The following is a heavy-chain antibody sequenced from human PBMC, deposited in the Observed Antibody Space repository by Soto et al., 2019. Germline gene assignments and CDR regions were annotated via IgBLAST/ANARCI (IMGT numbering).Heavy chain of an antibody. V-gene: IGHV5-51*01. CDR2: IYPGDSDT. D-gene: IGHD2-21*02. Sequence: GESLKISCKGSGYSFTSYWIGWVRQMPGKGLEWMGIIYPGDSDTRYSPSFQGQVTIPADKSISTAYLQWSSLKASDTAMYYCARSSTYCGGDCFGFWFDPWGQGTLVTVSS. CDR1: GYSFTSYW. CDR3: ARSSTYCGGDCFGFWFDP. J-gene: IGHJ5*02.